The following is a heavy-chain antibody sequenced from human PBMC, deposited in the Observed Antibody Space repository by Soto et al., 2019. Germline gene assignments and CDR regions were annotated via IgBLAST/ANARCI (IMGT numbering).Heavy chain of an antibody. D-gene: IGHD1-26*01. CDR3: ARPRGTTPAVWYFDL. J-gene: IGHJ2*01. Sequence: QVQLQESGPGLVKPSETLSLTCTVSGGYISSHYWSWIRQPPGKGLEWIGYVYHSGKTDSNPSLKSRDTISMDTSKNQISLSLTSVTAADTAVYYCARPRGTTPAVWYFDLWGRGTLVTVSS. CDR1: GGYISSHY. CDR2: VYHSGKT. V-gene: IGHV4-59*08.